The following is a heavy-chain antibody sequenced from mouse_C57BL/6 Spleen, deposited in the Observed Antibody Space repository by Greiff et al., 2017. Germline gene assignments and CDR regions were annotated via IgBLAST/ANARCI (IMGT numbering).Heavy chain of an antibody. CDR2: LDPSDSYT. J-gene: IGHJ2*01. V-gene: IGHV1-69*01. D-gene: IGHD2-5*01. Sequence: QVQLKQSGAELVMPGASVKLSCKASGYTFTSYWMHWVKQRPGQGLEWIGELDPSDSYTNYNQKFKGKSTLTVDKSSSTAYMQLRSLTSEDSAVYYCARSYYSNYVGDYGGRGTTLTVSS. CDR1: GYTFTSYW. CDR3: ARSYYSNYVGDY.